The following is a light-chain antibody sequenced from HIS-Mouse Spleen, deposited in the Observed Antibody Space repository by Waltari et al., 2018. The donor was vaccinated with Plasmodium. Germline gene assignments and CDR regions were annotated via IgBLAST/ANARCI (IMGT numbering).Light chain of an antibody. Sequence: DIQMTHAPSTLSASVGDRVTITCRASQSISSWLAWYQPKPGKAPKLLIYKASSLESGVPSRFSGSGSGTEFTLTISSLQPDDFATYYCQQYNSYWTFGQGTKVEIK. CDR3: QQYNSYWT. J-gene: IGKJ1*01. CDR2: KAS. CDR1: QSISSW. V-gene: IGKV1-5*03.